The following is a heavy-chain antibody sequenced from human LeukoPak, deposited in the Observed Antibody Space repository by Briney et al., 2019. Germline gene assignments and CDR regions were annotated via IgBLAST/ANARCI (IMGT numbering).Heavy chain of an antibody. Sequence: SETLSLTCTVSGGSISTSNYYWGWIRQPPGKGLEWIGNIFYSGSTYYSPSLRSRVTISLDTSRNQFSLKLNSVTAADTAVYYCARHVTPSSAYYYYYMDAWGKGTTVTISS. J-gene: IGHJ6*03. V-gene: IGHV4-39*01. D-gene: IGHD4-23*01. CDR3: ARHVTPSSAYYYYYMDA. CDR2: IFYSGST. CDR1: GGSISTSNYY.